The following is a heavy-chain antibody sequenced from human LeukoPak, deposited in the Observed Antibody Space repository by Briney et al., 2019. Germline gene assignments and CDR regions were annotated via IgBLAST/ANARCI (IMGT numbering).Heavy chain of an antibody. CDR2: IYYSGST. D-gene: IGHD2-2*01. J-gene: IGHJ2*01. V-gene: IGHV4-39*01. Sequence: SETLSLTCTVSGGSISSSSYYWGWIRQPPGKGLEWIGSIYYSGSTYYNPSLKSRVTISVDTSKNQFSLKLSSVTAADTAVYYCASPPIVVVPAAMYFDLWGRGTLVTVSP. CDR3: ASPPIVVVPAAMYFDL. CDR1: GGSISSSSYY.